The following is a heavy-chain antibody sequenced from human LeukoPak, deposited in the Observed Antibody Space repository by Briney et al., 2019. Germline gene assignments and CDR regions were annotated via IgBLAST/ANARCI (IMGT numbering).Heavy chain of an antibody. CDR1: GFTFNSYE. V-gene: IGHV3-48*03. CDR2: ITDSGSTI. J-gene: IGHJ6*02. D-gene: IGHD3-9*01. Sequence: PGGSLRLSCSASGFTFNSYEMNWVRQAPGKGLEVVSYITDSGSTIHYADSVNGRFTISRDNAKNLLYLQMNSLRTEDSAVYYCARSIGLTGGGVDVWGRGTTVTVSS. CDR3: ARSIGLTGGGVDV.